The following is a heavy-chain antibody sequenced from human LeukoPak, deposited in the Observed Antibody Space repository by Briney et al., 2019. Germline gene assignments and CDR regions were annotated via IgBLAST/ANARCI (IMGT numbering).Heavy chain of an antibody. J-gene: IGHJ4*02. V-gene: IGHV3-23*01. CDR3: AKSPTVTTGEFDY. D-gene: IGHD4-17*01. CDR1: GFTFSSYA. CDR2: ISGSGGST. Sequence: GGSLRLSCAASGFTFSSYAMSWVRQAPGKGLEWVSAISGSGGSTYYADSVKGQFTISRDNSKNTLYLQMNGLRAEDTAVYYCAKSPTVTTGEFDYWGQGTLVTVSS.